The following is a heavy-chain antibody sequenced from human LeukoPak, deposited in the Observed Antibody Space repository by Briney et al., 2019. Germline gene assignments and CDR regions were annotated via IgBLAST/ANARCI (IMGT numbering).Heavy chain of an antibody. D-gene: IGHD3-10*01. CDR1: GNTFTGYY. CDR2: INPDSGGT. V-gene: IGHV1-2*02. CDR3: ARDGGSGSYESDY. Sequence: GASVKVSCKASGNTFTGYYMHWVRQAPGQGLEWMGWINPDSGGTNYAEKFQGRVTMTTDTSTSTAYMELRSLRSDDTAVYYCARDGGSGSYESDYWGQGTLVTVSS. J-gene: IGHJ4*02.